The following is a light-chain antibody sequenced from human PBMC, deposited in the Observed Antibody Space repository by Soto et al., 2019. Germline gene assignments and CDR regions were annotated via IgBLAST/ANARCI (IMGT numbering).Light chain of an antibody. J-gene: IGLJ3*02. CDR2: END. Sequence: NFMLTQPHSVSESPGKTVSISCTGSSGSIDSNYVQWYQQRPGSAPTTLIYENDHRASGVPDRFSGSVDISSNSASLTISGLKTEDEADYYCQSYDSTKYWVFGGGTQLTVL. CDR3: QSYDSTKYWV. CDR1: SGSIDSNY. V-gene: IGLV6-57*02.